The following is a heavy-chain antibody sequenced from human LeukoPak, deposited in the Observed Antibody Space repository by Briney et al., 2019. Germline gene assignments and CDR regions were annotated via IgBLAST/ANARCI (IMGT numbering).Heavy chain of an antibody. J-gene: IGHJ6*03. CDR3: ARGLVVRGSKENYYYYYYMDV. D-gene: IGHD3-10*01. Sequence: SETLSLTCAVSGGSISSGGYSWSWIRQPPGKGLEWIGYIYYSGSTYYNPSLKSRVTISVDTSKNQFSLKLSSVTSADTAVYYCARGLVVRGSKENYYYYYYMDVWGKGTTVTISS. CDR2: IYYSGST. CDR1: GGSISSGGYS. V-gene: IGHV4-30-4*07.